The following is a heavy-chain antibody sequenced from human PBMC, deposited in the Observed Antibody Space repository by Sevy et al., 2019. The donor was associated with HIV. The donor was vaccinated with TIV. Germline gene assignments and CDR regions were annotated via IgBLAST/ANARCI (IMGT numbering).Heavy chain of an antibody. CDR2: INSDGSST. D-gene: IGHD1-26*01. Sequence: GGSLRLSCAASGFTFSSYWMHWVRQAPGKGLVWVSRINSDGSSTSYADSVKGRFTISKDNAKNTLYLQMNSLRAEDTAVYYCARGATKNYFDYWGQGTLVTVSS. J-gene: IGHJ4*02. V-gene: IGHV3-74*01. CDR1: GFTFSSYW. CDR3: ARGATKNYFDY.